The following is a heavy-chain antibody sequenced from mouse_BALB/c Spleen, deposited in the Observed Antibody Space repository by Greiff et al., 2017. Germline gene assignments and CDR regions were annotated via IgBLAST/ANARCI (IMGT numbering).Heavy chain of an antibody. CDR3: ARAGNYHSWLAY. CDR2: INPGSGGT. D-gene: IGHD2-1*01. Sequence: QVQLQQSGAELVRPGTSVKVSCKASGYAFTNYLIEWVKQRPGQGLEWIGVINPGSGGTNYNEKFKGKATLTADKSSSTAYMQLSSLTSDDSAVYFCARAGNYHSWLAYWGQGTLVTVSA. J-gene: IGHJ3*01. CDR1: GYAFTNYL. V-gene: IGHV1-54*01.